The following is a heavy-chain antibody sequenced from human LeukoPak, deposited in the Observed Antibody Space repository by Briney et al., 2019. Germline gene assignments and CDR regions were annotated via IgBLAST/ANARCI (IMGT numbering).Heavy chain of an antibody. J-gene: IGHJ1*01. D-gene: IGHD2-15*01. CDR2: INPNNGGT. Sequence: GASVKVSCKASEYTFTGYYMHWVRQAPGQGLEWMGRINPNNGGTNYAQKFQGRVTITADESTSTAYMELSSLRSEDTAVYYCARGRSVGYCSGGSCYFFQHWGQGTLVTVSS. CDR1: EYTFTGYY. V-gene: IGHV1-2*06. CDR3: ARGRSVGYCSGGSCYFFQH.